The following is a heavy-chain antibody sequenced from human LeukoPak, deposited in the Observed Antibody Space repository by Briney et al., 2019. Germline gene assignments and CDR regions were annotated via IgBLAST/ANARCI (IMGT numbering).Heavy chain of an antibody. CDR1: GGSISSYY. Sequence: SETLSLTCIVSGGSISSYYWSWIRQPPGKGLEWIGYIYYSGSTNYNPSLKSRVTISVDTSKNQFSLKLSSVTAADTAVYYCARTGYSSGWYFDYWGQGTLVTVSS. CDR3: ARTGYSSGWYFDY. D-gene: IGHD6-19*01. CDR2: IYYSGST. J-gene: IGHJ4*02. V-gene: IGHV4-59*01.